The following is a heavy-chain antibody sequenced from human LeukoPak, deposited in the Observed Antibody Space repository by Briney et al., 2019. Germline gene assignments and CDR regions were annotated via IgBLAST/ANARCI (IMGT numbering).Heavy chain of an antibody. J-gene: IGHJ3*02. V-gene: IGHV1-69*01. D-gene: IGHD5-12*01. CDR3: ARDGMATPGFADSGAFDI. Sequence: GSSVKVSCKASGGTFSSYAISWVRQAPGQGLEWMGGIIPIFGTANYAQKFQGRVTITADESTSTAYMELSSLRSEDTAVYYCARDGMATPGFADSGAFDIWGQGTMVTVSS. CDR1: GGTFSSYA. CDR2: IIPIFGTA.